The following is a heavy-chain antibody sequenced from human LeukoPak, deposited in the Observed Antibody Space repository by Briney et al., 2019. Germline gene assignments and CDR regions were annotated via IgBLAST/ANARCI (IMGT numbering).Heavy chain of an antibody. J-gene: IGHJ4*02. CDR1: GYTFTNYG. Sequence: GASVKVSCKASGYTFTNYGISWVRQAPGQGLEWMGWISAYNGNTKYAQKLQGRVTMTTDTSTRTAYMELRSLRPDDTAVYYCARQIAVAGLYQFDYWGQGTLVTVSS. CDR3: ARQIAVAGLYQFDY. CDR2: ISAYNGNT. D-gene: IGHD6-19*01. V-gene: IGHV1-18*01.